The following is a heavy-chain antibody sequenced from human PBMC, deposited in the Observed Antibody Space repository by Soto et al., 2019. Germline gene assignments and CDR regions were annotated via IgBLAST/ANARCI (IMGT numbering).Heavy chain of an antibody. J-gene: IGHJ3*02. CDR3: ARRAHAFDI. CDR2: IYYSGST. V-gene: IGHV4-59*12. Sequence: PPGKELEWIGYIYYSGSTNYNPSLKSRVTISVDTSKNQFSLKLSSVTAADTAVYYCARRAHAFDIWGQGTMVTVSS.